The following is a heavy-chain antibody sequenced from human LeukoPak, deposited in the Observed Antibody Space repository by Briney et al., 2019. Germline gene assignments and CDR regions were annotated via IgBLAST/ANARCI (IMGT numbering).Heavy chain of an antibody. V-gene: IGHV3-30*19. CDR1: GFTFSSYG. J-gene: IGHJ4*02. CDR3: ARGIAAGASLPFDY. D-gene: IGHD6-13*01. CDR2: ISYDGSDK. Sequence: PGRSLRLSCAASGFTFSSYGMHWVRQAPGKGQEWVAVISYDGSDKYYADSVKGRFTISRDNSKNTVYLQMNSLRAEDTALYYCARGIAAGASLPFDYWGQGTLVTVSS.